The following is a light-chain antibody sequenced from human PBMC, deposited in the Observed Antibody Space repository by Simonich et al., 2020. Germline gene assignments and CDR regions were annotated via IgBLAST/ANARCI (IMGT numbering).Light chain of an antibody. CDR1: SGHSSYA. CDR3: QTWGTGIQV. Sequence: QLVPTQSPSASASLGASVKLTCTLSSGHSSYAIAWHQQQPEKGPRYLMKLNSDGRHSKGDGNPDRFSGSSSGAERYLTISSLQSEDEADYYCQTWGTGIQVFGGGTKLTVL. V-gene: IGLV4-69*01. CDR2: LNSDGRH. J-gene: IGLJ3*02.